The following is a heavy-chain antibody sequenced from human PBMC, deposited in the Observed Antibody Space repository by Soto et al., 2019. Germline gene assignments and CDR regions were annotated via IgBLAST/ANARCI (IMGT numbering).Heavy chain of an antibody. D-gene: IGHD3-3*02. CDR1: GYTFSAYT. Sequence: ASVKVSCKATGYTFSAYTMNWVRQAPGQSLEWMGWINAGSGNTKYSQNFQGRVSITRDTSASTVYMELTGLTSEDTAVYYCARDTETLGPRANDALDIWGQGTMVPSPQ. CDR2: INAGSGNT. J-gene: IGHJ3*02. V-gene: IGHV1-3*01. CDR3: ARDTETLGPRANDALDI.